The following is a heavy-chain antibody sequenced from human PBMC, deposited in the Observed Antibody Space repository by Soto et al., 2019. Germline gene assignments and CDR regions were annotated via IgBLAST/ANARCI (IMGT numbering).Heavy chain of an antibody. Sequence: SETLSLTCTVSGGSISTYYWSWIRQPPGKGLEWIGYIYYSGSTYYNPSLKSRVTISVDTSKNQFSLKLSSVTAADTAVYYCASRKSSPYFDYWGQGTLVTVSS. CDR2: IYYSGST. D-gene: IGHD3-10*01. CDR3: ASRKSSPYFDY. CDR1: GGSISTYY. V-gene: IGHV4-59*08. J-gene: IGHJ4*02.